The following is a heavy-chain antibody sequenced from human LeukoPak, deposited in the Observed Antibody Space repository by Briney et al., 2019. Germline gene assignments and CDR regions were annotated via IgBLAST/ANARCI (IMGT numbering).Heavy chain of an antibody. CDR1: GYTFTIYY. D-gene: IGHD6-13*01. J-gene: IGHJ4*02. CDR2: INPSGGST. V-gene: IGHV1-46*01. Sequence: ASVKVSCKASGYTFTIYYMHWVRQAPGQGLEWMGIINPSGGSTSYAQKFQGRVTMTRDMSTSTVYMELSSLRSEDTAVYYCARDQKSIAAAGTGEFDYWGQGTLVTVSS. CDR3: ARDQKSIAAAGTGEFDY.